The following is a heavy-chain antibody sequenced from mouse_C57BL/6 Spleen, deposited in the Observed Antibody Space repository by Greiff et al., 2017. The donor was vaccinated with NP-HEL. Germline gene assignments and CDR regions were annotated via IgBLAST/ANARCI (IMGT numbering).Heavy chain of an antibody. D-gene: IGHD2-4*01. Sequence: VQLQQSGPELVKPGASVKISCKASGYAFSSSWMNWVKQRPGKGLEWIGRIYPGDGDTNYNGKFKGKATLTADKSSSTAYMQLSSLTSEDSAVYFCARSDYDDYYAMDDWGQGTSVTVSS. J-gene: IGHJ4*01. V-gene: IGHV1-82*01. CDR1: GYAFSSSW. CDR2: IYPGDGDT. CDR3: ARSDYDDYYAMDD.